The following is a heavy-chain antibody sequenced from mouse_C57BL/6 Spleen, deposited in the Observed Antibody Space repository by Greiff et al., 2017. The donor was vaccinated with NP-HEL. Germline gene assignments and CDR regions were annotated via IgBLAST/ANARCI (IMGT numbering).Heavy chain of an antibody. Sequence: EVQRVESGAELVRPGASVKLSCTASGFNIKDDYMHWVKQRPEQGLEWIGWIDPENGDTEYASKFQGKATITADTSSNTAYLQLSSLTSEDTAFYYCTTVPYDYDGAWFAYWGQGTLVTVSA. CDR2: IDPENGDT. V-gene: IGHV14-4*01. CDR1: GFNIKDDY. J-gene: IGHJ3*01. D-gene: IGHD2-4*01. CDR3: TTVPYDYDGAWFAY.